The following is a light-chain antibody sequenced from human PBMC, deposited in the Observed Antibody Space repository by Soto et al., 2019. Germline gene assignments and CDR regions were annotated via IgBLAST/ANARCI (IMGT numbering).Light chain of an antibody. CDR3: QQSYSPLFT. J-gene: IGKJ3*01. CDR1: QSISIY. CDR2: AAS. Sequence: DIQMTQSPSSLSASVGDRVTITCRASQSISIYLNWYQQRPGKAPKFLIYAASTLQSGVPSRFSGSGSGTNFTLTITSLQPEDFATYYCQQSYSPLFTFGPGTKVDIK. V-gene: IGKV1-39*01.